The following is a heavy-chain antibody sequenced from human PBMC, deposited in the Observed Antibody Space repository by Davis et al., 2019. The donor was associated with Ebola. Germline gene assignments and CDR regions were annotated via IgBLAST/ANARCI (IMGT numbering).Heavy chain of an antibody. CDR3: ARQYSDIVATILT. CDR2: IYYSGST. Sequence: MPGGSLRLSCTVSGGSISSYYWSWIRQPPGKGLEWIGYIYYSGSTNYNPSLKSRVTISVDTSKNQFSLKLSSVTAADTAVYYCARQYSDIVATILTWGQGTLVTVSS. D-gene: IGHD5-12*01. J-gene: IGHJ4*02. CDR1: GGSISSYY. V-gene: IGHV4-59*08.